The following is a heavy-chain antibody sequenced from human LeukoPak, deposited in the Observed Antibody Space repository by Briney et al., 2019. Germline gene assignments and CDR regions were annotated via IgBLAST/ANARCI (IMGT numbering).Heavy chain of an antibody. D-gene: IGHD2/OR15-2a*01. CDR1: GFTFSSYW. Sequence: PGGSLRLSCAASGFTFSSYWISWVRQAPGKGLEWVANIKQDGSEKHYVDSVKGRFTISRDNAKNSLYLQMNSLRAEDTAVYYCARSTSYVDYWGQGTLVTVSS. CDR2: IKQDGSEK. J-gene: IGHJ4*02. V-gene: IGHV3-7*01. CDR3: ARSTSYVDY.